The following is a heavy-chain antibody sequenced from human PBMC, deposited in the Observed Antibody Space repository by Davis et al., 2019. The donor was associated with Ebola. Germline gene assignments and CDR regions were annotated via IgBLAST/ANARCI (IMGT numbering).Heavy chain of an antibody. CDR1: GYTFTGYY. CDR3: ARGNDYSRRGNIAWFDP. Sequence: ASVKVSCKASGYTFTGYYMHWVRQAPGQGLEWMGWINPNSGGTNYAQKFQGRVTMTRSTSISTAYMELSSLRSEDTAVYYCARGNDYSRRGNIAWFDPWGQGTLVTVSS. V-gene: IGHV1-2*02. CDR2: INPNSGGT. J-gene: IGHJ5*02. D-gene: IGHD4-11*01.